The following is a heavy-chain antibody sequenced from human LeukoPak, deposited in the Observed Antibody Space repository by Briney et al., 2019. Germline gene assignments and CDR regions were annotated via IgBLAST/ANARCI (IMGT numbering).Heavy chain of an antibody. CDR3: AAGGIYSLLDY. CDR2: FHPGAGEI. Sequence: ASVKVSCKVSGDTLSELTMLWVRQAPGKGLEGMGGFHPGAGEILYAQQFQGRVTMTEDTSTDTGYMELTSLRSEDSGVYFCAAGGIYSLLDYWGQGTLVTVSS. CDR1: GDTLSELT. V-gene: IGHV1-24*01. J-gene: IGHJ4*02. D-gene: IGHD3-10*01.